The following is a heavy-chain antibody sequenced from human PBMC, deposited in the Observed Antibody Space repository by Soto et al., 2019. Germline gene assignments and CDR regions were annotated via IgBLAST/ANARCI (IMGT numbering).Heavy chain of an antibody. CDR2: MYHSGNT. CDR1: GDSISSNNYH. CDR3: ARHRGPTGPNY. D-gene: IGHD3-10*01. Sequence: QLQLQESGPGLVRPSETLSLTCTVSGDSISSNNYHWGWIRQPPGKGLEWLGSMYHSGNTYHNPSLKSRATISVAPSKNQFSLNLRSVPAADTAVYYCARHRGPTGPNYWGQGTLVTVSS. J-gene: IGHJ4*02. V-gene: IGHV4-39*01.